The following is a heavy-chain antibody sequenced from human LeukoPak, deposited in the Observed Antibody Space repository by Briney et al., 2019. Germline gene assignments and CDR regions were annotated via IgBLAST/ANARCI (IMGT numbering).Heavy chain of an antibody. Sequence: SETLSLTCTVSGGTISNYYWSWIRQPAGKGLEWIGRIYTTGSTTHNPSLKSRVPMSVDTSKHQFSLKLSSVTAADTAVYYCARAGDSSGYGFDPWGQGTLVTVSS. J-gene: IGHJ5*02. D-gene: IGHD3-22*01. CDR2: IYTTGST. CDR1: GGTISNYY. CDR3: ARAGDSSGYGFDP. V-gene: IGHV4-4*07.